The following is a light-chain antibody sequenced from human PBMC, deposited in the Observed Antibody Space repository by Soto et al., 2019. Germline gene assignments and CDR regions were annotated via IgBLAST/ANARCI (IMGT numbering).Light chain of an antibody. CDR2: KAS. V-gene: IGKV1-5*03. Sequence: DIQMTQSPSTLSASVGDRVTITCRASQTITTSLAWYQQKPGNAPKLLIYKASTLESGVPSRFSGSGSGTEFTLTISSLQPDDFATYYCQQYDSYSVRTFGQGTKVEI. CDR3: QQYDSYSVRT. CDR1: QTITTS. J-gene: IGKJ1*01.